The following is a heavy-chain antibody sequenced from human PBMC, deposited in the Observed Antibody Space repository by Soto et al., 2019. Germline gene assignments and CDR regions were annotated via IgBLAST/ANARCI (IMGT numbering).Heavy chain of an antibody. D-gene: IGHD6-19*01. Sequence: EVQLVESGGGSVQPGGYLRLSCAASGFTFSTFSMNWVRQAPGRGLEWISYISGGGRPISYADSVKGRFTISRDNAKNSLYLQMDSLTYEATAVYYCARDLGWAFDSWGQGTLVTVSS. CDR1: GFTFSTFS. CDR3: ARDLGWAFDS. CDR2: ISGGGRPI. J-gene: IGHJ4*02. V-gene: IGHV3-48*02.